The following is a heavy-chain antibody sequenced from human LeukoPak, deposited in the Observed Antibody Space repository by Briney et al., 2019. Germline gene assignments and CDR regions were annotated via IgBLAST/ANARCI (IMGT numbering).Heavy chain of an antibody. CDR3: TTAFGGSEK. CDR1: GDSIRSFF. D-gene: IGHD2-15*01. V-gene: IGHV4-4*07. J-gene: IGHJ4*02. CDR2: VYASGTT. Sequence: KSSETLSLTCTVSGDSIRSFFWSWIRQPAGKGLEWIGRVYASGTTNYNPSLKSRVTMSVDTSKNQLSLKVTSVTAADTAVYHCTTAFGGSEKWGQGTLVTVSS.